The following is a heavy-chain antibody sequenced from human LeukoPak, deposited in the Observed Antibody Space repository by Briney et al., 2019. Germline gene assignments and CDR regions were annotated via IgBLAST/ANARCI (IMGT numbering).Heavy chain of an antibody. CDR1: GFIFSNSA. D-gene: IGHD2-8*01. V-gene: IGHV3-23*01. Sequence: GGSLRLSCAASGFIFSNSAMSWVRQAPGKGLEWFSTPGKGLEGFSAISGSGDSTYYADSVRGRFTISRDNSKNTLYLQMNSVRAEDTAVYYCVKGSTNVRPYYFDYWGQGTLVTVSS. CDR2: ISGSGDST. J-gene: IGHJ4*02. CDR3: VKGSTNVRPYYFDY.